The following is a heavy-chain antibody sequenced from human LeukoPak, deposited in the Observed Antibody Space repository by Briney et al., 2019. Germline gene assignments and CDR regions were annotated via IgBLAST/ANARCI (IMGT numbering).Heavy chain of an antibody. J-gene: IGHJ3*02. Sequence: GGSLRLSCAASGFTFSSYGMHWVRQAPGKGLEWVAFIRYDGSNKYYADSVKGRFTISRDNSKNTLYLQMNSLRAEDTAVYYCARPFCSSTGRLPCGAFDIWGQGTMVTVSS. D-gene: IGHD2-2*01. CDR2: IRYDGSNK. CDR1: GFTFSSYG. CDR3: ARPFCSSTGRLPCGAFDI. V-gene: IGHV3-30*02.